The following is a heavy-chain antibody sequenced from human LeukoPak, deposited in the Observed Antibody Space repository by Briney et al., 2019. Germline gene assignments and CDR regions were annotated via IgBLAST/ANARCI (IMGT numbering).Heavy chain of an antibody. D-gene: IGHD4-17*01. CDR3: ARVPRYGDYGEVDY. J-gene: IGHJ4*02. V-gene: IGHV3-7*03. CDR1: GFTFSSYW. CDR2: IKQDGSEK. Sequence: GGSLRLSCAASGFTFSSYWMSWVRQAPGKGPEWVANIKQDGSEKYYVDSVKGRFTISRDNAKNSLYLQMNSLRAEDTAVYYCARVPRYGDYGEVDYWGQGTLVTVSS.